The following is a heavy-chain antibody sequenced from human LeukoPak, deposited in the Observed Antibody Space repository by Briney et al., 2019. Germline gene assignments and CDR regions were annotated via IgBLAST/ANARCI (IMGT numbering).Heavy chain of an antibody. CDR3: AREYRSGWYAN. J-gene: IGHJ4*02. CDR1: GGSISSYY. Sequence: PSETLSLTCTVSGGSISSYYWSWIRQPPGKGLEWIGEINHSGSTNYNPSLKSRVTISVDTSKNQFSLKLSSVTAADTAVYYCAREYRSGWYANWGQGTLVTVSS. D-gene: IGHD6-19*01. V-gene: IGHV4-34*01. CDR2: INHSGST.